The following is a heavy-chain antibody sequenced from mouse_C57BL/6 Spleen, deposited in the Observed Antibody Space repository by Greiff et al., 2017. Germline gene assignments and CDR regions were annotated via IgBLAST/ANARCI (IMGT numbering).Heavy chain of an antibody. V-gene: IGHV1-69*01. D-gene: IGHD1-1*01. Sequence: VQLQQPGAELVMPGASVKLSCKASGYTFTSYWMHWVKQRPGQGLEWIGEIDPSDSYTNYNQKFKGKSTLTVDKSSSTAYMQLSSLTSEDSAVYYCARYNYDRYYYAMDYWGQGTSVTVSS. CDR2: IDPSDSYT. CDR3: ARYNYDRYYYAMDY. J-gene: IGHJ4*01. CDR1: GYTFTSYW.